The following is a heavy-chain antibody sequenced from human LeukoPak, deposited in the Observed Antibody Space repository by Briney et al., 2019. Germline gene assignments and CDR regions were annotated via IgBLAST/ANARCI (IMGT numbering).Heavy chain of an antibody. D-gene: IGHD5-18*01. CDR3: ARDLQTRGYRYGSRIDY. Sequence: GGSLRLSCAASGFTVSSNYMSWVRQAPGKGLEWVSVIYSGGSTYYADSVKGRFTISRDNAKNSLYLQMNSLRDEDTAVYYCARDLQTRGYRYGSRIDYWGQGTLVTVSS. V-gene: IGHV3-53*01. J-gene: IGHJ4*02. CDR1: GFTVSSNY. CDR2: IYSGGST.